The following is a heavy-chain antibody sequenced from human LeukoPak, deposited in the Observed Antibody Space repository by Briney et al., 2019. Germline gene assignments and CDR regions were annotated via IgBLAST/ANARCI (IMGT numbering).Heavy chain of an antibody. V-gene: IGHV4-30-2*01. CDR3: AATPYCSSTSCKSYYYYYMDV. J-gene: IGHJ6*03. CDR1: GGSISSGGYS. D-gene: IGHD2-2*01. Sequence: PSQTLSLTCAVSGGSISSGGYSWSWIRQPPGKGLEWIGYIYHSGSTYYNPSLKSRVTMSVDTSKNQFSLKLSSVTAADTAVYYCAATPYCSSTSCKSYYYYYMDVWGKGTTVTVSS. CDR2: IYHSGST.